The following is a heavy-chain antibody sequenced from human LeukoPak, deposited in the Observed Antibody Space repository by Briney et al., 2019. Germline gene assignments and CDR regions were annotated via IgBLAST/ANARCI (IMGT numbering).Heavy chain of an antibody. CDR3: AELGITMIGGV. J-gene: IGHJ6*04. D-gene: IGHD3-10*02. V-gene: IGHV3-48*03. Sequence: PGGSLRVSCAASGFTFSSYEMNWVRQAPGKGVEWVSYISSSGSTIYYADSVKGRFTISRDNAKNSLYLQMNSLRAEDTAVCYCAELGITMIGGVWGKGTTVTISS. CDR2: ISSSGSTI. CDR1: GFTFSSYE.